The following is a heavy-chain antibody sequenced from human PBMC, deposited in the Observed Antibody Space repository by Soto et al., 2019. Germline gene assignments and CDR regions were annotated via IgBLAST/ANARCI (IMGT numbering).Heavy chain of an antibody. V-gene: IGHV5-51*01. D-gene: IGHD6-13*01. CDR2: IYPGDSDT. Sequence: GESLKIPCKGSGYSFTSYWIGWVRQMPGKGLEWMGIIYPGDSDTRYSPSFQGQVTISADKSISTAYLQWSSLKASDTAMYYCASQLRYSSSWGAFDIWGQGTMVTVSS. CDR1: GYSFTSYW. J-gene: IGHJ3*02. CDR3: ASQLRYSSSWGAFDI.